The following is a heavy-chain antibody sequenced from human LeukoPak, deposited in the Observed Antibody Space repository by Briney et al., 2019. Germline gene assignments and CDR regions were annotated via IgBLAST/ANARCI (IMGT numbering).Heavy chain of an antibody. V-gene: IGHV5-10-1*01. CDR2: IDPRDSYT. CDR3: ATLRFYYGSGSFDP. Sequence: GESLRISCKGSGYSFTNYWITWVRQMPGKGLEWMGRIDPRDSYTNYSPSFQAHVTISTDTSISTAYLQWSSLKASDTAMYYCATLRFYYGSGSFDPWGQGTLVTVSS. D-gene: IGHD3-10*01. J-gene: IGHJ5*02. CDR1: GYSFTNYW.